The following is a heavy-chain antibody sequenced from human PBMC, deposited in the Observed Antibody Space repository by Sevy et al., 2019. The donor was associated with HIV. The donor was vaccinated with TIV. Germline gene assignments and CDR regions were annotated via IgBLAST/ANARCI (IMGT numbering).Heavy chain of an antibody. CDR1: GFTFNTYA. CDR2: ISNGGERT. V-gene: IGHV3-23*01. Sequence: GGSLRLSCEASGFTFNTYAMNWVRQAPGKGLEWVSGISNGGERTDYTDSVKGRVTISRDNFKNTPFLQLNSLRADETAVYYCAKSLYDSTGYYPVLDYWGQGTPVTVSS. CDR3: AKSLYDSTGYYPVLDY. D-gene: IGHD3-22*01. J-gene: IGHJ4*02.